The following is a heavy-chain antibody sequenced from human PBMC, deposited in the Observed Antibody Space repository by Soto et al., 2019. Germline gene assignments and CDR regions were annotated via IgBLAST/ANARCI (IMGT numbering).Heavy chain of an antibody. CDR2: IWYDGSNK. J-gene: IGHJ6*02. V-gene: IGHV3-33*01. CDR1: GFTFSSYG. D-gene: IGHD3-10*01. Sequence: PGGSLRLSCAASGFTFSSYGMHWVRQAPGKGLEWVAVIWYDGSNKYYADSVKGRFTISRDNSKNTLYLQMNSLRAEDTAVYYCARDQRDPITMVRGVMFDYYGVDVWGQGTTVTVSS. CDR3: ARDQRDPITMVRGVMFDYYGVDV.